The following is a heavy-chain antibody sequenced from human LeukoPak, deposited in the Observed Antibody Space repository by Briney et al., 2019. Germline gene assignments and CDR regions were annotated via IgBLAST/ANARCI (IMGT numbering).Heavy chain of an antibody. Sequence: GEPLKISCKGSGYSFTNYWISWVRQMPGKGLEWMGKIDPSDSYANYSPSFQGHVTISADKSITTAYLQWGSLKASDTAMYYCARDYYDSSGSDAFDIWGQGTMVTVSS. CDR2: IDPSDSYA. CDR3: ARDYYDSSGSDAFDI. V-gene: IGHV5-10-1*01. D-gene: IGHD3-22*01. J-gene: IGHJ3*02. CDR1: GYSFTNYW.